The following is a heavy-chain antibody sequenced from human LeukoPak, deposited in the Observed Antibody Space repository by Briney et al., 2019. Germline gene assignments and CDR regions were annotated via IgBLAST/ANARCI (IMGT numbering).Heavy chain of an antibody. CDR2: ISYDGSNK. J-gene: IGHJ3*02. V-gene: IGHV3-30-3*01. CDR1: GFTFSSYA. CDR3: ARVGGTVTYDAFDI. D-gene: IGHD4-17*01. Sequence: GRSLRLSCAASGFTFSSYAMHWVRQAPGEGLEWVAVISYDGSNKYYADSVKGRFTISRDNSKNTLYLQMNSLRAEDTAVYYCARVGGTVTYDAFDIWGQGTMVTVSS.